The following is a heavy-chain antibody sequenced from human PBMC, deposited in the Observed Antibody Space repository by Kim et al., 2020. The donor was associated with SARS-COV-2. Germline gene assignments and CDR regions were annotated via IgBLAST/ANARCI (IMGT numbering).Heavy chain of an antibody. CDR3: TTVKFSSSWYYYYYGMDV. D-gene: IGHD6-13*01. Sequence: KSRFTISRDDSKNTLYLQMNSLKTEDTAVYYCTTVKFSSSWYYYYYGMDVWGQGTTVTVSS. V-gene: IGHV3-15*01. J-gene: IGHJ6*02.